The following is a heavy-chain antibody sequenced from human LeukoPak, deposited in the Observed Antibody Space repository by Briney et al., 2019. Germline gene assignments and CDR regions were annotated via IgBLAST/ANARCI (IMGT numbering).Heavy chain of an antibody. CDR3: AKDGRYCRGGSCYPSS. CDR1: GFTFSSYA. Sequence: GESLRLSCAASGFTFSSYAMSWVRQAPGKGLEWVSAISGSGGSTYYADSVKGRFTISRDNSKNTLYLQMNSLRAEDTAVYYCAKDGRYCRGGSCYPSSWGQGTLVTVSS. V-gene: IGHV3-23*01. CDR2: ISGSGGST. D-gene: IGHD2-15*01. J-gene: IGHJ4*02.